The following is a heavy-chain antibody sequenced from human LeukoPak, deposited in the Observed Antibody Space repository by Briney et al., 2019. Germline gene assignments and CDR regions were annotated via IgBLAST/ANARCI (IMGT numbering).Heavy chain of an antibody. Sequence: PSETLSLTCAVYGGSFSGYYWSWLRQPPGKGLEWIGYIYYSGTTNYNPSINSRVTIPVDTSHNQFSLMLTYVTAADTAVYDCARGPEDVWSGYPYAVYIWGQGTMVTVSS. CDR3: ARGPEDVWSGYPYAVYI. V-gene: IGHV4-59*01. J-gene: IGHJ3*02. CDR2: IYYSGTT. D-gene: IGHD3-3*01. CDR1: GGSFSGYY.